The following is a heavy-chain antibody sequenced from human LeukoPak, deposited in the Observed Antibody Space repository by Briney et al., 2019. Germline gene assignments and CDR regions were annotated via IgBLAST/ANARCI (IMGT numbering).Heavy chain of an antibody. CDR2: ISSNGGST. J-gene: IGHJ4*02. Sequence: GGSLRLSCAASGFTFSSYAMHWVRQAPGKGLEYVSAISSNGGSTYYANSVKGRFTISRDNSKNTLYLQMGSLRAEDMAVYYCARVPRHFHYYDSRGYYDYWGQGTLVTVSS. CDR1: GFTFSSYA. D-gene: IGHD3-22*01. CDR3: ARVPRHFHYYDSRGYYDY. V-gene: IGHV3-64*01.